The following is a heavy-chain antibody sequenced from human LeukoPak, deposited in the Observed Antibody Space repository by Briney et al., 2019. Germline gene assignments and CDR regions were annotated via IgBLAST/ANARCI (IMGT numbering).Heavy chain of an antibody. CDR1: GGSISSGSYY. CDR2: IYTSEST. CDR3: ARVASRKTGTRTAFDI. V-gene: IGHV4-61*02. Sequence: PSQTLSLTCTVAGGSISSGSYYWSWIRQPAGKGLEWIGRIYTSESTHYNPSLKSRVTISVDTSKNQFSLKLSSVTAADTAVYYCARVASRKTGTRTAFDIWGQGTMVTVSS. J-gene: IGHJ3*02. D-gene: IGHD1-7*01.